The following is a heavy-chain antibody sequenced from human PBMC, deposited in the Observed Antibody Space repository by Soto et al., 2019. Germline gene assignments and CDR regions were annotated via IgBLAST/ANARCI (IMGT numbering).Heavy chain of an antibody. CDR3: ARGRGQLLFDY. D-gene: IGHD6-13*01. V-gene: IGHV4-30-4*01. CDR2: LSHSGTT. CDR1: GGAIRSGNYY. J-gene: IGHJ4*02. Sequence: SETLSLTCSVSGGAIRSGNYYWSWIRQSPGEGLEGLGHLSHSGTTSYNPSLQSRATISLDAAQNHFSLRLNSVTVADTALYFCARGRGQLLFDYWGQGRMVT.